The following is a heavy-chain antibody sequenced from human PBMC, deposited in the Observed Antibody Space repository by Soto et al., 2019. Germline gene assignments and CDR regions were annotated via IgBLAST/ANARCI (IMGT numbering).Heavy chain of an antibody. CDR3: ARVLXAAAGTGGGYYYYGMDV. V-gene: IGHV3-30-3*01. CDR2: ISYDGSNK. J-gene: IGHJ6*02. Sequence: PGGSLRLSCAASGFTFSSYAMHWVRQAPGKGLEWVAVISYDGSNKYYADSVKGRFTISRDNSKNTLYLQMNSLRAEDTAVYYCARVLXAAAGTGGGYYYYGMDVWGQGTTVTVSS. D-gene: IGHD6-13*01. CDR1: GFTFSSYA.